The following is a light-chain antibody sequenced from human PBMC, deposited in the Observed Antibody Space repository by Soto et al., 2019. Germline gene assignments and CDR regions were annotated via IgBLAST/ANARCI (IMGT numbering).Light chain of an antibody. CDR3: QQYGGSPQT. V-gene: IGKV3-20*01. J-gene: IGKJ1*01. Sequence: EIVLTQSPGTLALSPGEGATLSCRASQSVSKYLAWYQQKPGQAPRLLIYGASSRATGIPDSFSGSRSGTDFTLTISRLETEDFAVYYWQQYGGSPQTFGQGTKVDIK. CDR1: QSVSKY. CDR2: GAS.